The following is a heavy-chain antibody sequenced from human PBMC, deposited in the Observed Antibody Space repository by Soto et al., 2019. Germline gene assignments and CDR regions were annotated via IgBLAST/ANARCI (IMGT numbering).Heavy chain of an antibody. D-gene: IGHD3-10*01. Sequence: QVPLVESGGGVVQPGRSLRLSFAASGFIFSSYGMVWVRQAPGTGLEWVAIIWYDGSTKYFADSVRGRFTMSRENSKNTLYLEMNSLRAEGTAVYYWARRGSGSHSHQIDWYLDLWGRGTLVTVSS. J-gene: IGHJ2*01. V-gene: IGHV3-33*01. CDR2: IWYDGSTK. CDR3: ARRGSGSHSHQIDWYLDL. CDR1: GFIFSSYG.